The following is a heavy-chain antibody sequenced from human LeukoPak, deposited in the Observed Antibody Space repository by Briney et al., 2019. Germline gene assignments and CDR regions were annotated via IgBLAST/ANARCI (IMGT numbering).Heavy chain of an antibody. CDR3: ARVSIRHAKDWFDP. CDR1: GFTFSSYS. J-gene: IGHJ5*02. D-gene: IGHD2-2*02. CDR2: ISSSSSYI. Sequence: GGLRLSCAASGFTFSSYSMNWVRQAPGKGLEWVSSISSSSSYIYYADSVKGRFTTSRDNAKNSLYLQMNSLRAEDTAVYYCARVSIRHAKDWFDPWGQGTLVTVSS. V-gene: IGHV3-21*01.